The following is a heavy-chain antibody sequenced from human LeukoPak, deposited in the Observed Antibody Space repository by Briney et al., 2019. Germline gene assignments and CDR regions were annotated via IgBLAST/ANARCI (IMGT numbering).Heavy chain of an antibody. CDR2: IYYSGST. CDR3: ARDGMATTWDYFDY. J-gene: IGHJ4*02. Sequence: PSETLSLTCTVSGGSISSGGYYWSWIRQHPGKGLEWIGYIYYSGSTYYNPSLKSRVTISVDTSKNQFSLKMSSVTAADTAVHYCARDGMATTWDYFDYWGQGTLVTVSS. V-gene: IGHV4-31*03. CDR1: GGSISSGGYY. D-gene: IGHD5-24*01.